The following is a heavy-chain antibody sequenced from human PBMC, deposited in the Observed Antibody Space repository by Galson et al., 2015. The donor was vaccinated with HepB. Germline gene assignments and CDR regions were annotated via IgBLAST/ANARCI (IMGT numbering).Heavy chain of an antibody. D-gene: IGHD4-17*01. J-gene: IGHJ3*02. CDR2: ISYDGSNK. CDR3: ASSNGLYGDERAFDI. CDR1: GFTFSSYA. Sequence: SLRLSCAASGFTFSSYAMSWVRQAPGKGLEWVAVISYDGSNKYYADSVKGRFTISRDNSKNTLYLQMNSLRAEDTAVYYCASSNGLYGDERAFDIWGQGTMVTASS. V-gene: IGHV3-30-3*01.